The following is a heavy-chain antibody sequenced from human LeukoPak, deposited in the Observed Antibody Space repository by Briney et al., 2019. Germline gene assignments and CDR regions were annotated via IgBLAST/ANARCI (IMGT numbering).Heavy chain of an antibody. CDR2: IYTSGST. CDR1: GGSISSGLYY. D-gene: IGHD7-27*01. CDR3: ARKRPWGLSRYFDY. J-gene: IGHJ4*02. Sequence: SETLSLTCTVSGGSISSGLYYWSWIRQPAGKGLEWIGRIYTSGSTNYNPSLKSRVTISLDTSKNQFSLKLSSVTAADTAVYYCARKRPWGLSRYFDYWGQGTLVTVSS. V-gene: IGHV4-61*02.